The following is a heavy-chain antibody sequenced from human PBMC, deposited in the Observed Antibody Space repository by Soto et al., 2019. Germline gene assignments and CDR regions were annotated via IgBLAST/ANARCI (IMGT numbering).Heavy chain of an antibody. J-gene: IGHJ4*02. V-gene: IGHV3-7*03. D-gene: IGHD2-2*01. CDR3: AEYGSSISCTPFHGYS. CDR1: GFTFSNYW. CDR2: IKKDETEE. Sequence: EVQLVESGGGLVQPGGSLRLSCAASGFTFSNYWMSWVRQAPGKGLEWGANIKKDETEEYYVDSVKGRFTISRDNAKNSLFLQMNSLRAEDTAVYYCAEYGSSISCTPFHGYSWGQGTLVTVSS.